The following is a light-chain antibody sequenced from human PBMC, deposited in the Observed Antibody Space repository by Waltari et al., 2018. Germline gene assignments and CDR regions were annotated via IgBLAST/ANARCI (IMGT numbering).Light chain of an antibody. CDR1: SSDIGGYNF. V-gene: IGLV2-14*01. CDR2: EVY. J-gene: IGLJ2*01. Sequence: QSALTQPASVSGSPGQSITISCTGTSSDIGGYNFVSWYQQHPGKVPNLIIYEVYNRPAGVFYRFSGSRSGNTASLTISGLQAEDEADYYCSSYTSSSTGIFGGGTKLTVL. CDR3: SSYTSSSTGI.